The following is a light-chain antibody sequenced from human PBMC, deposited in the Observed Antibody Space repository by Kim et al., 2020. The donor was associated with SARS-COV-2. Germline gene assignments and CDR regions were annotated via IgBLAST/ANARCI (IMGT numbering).Light chain of an antibody. CDR1: SSNIVNNY. V-gene: IGLV1-51*01. J-gene: IGLJ2*01. Sequence: GQKVTISCSGSSSNIVNNYVSWYQQLPGTAPKLLIYDNNKRPSGIPDRFSGSKSGTSATLGITGLQTGDEADYYCGTWDSSLSAVVFGGGTKVTVL. CDR2: DNN. CDR3: GTWDSSLSAVV.